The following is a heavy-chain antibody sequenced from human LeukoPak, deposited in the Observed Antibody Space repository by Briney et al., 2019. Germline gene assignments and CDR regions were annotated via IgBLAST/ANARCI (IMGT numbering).Heavy chain of an antibody. CDR2: ITGSGGST. CDR1: GFTFSSYA. CDR3: AKDAFGSGSTWYDF. D-gene: IGHD6-13*01. Sequence: GMSLRLSCAASGFTFSSYAMSWVRQAPGKGLEWVSSITGSGGSTYYADSVKGRFTISTDNSKNTLYLQMNSLRAEDTTVYYCAKDAFGSGSTWYDFWGQGTLVTASS. J-gene: IGHJ4*02. V-gene: IGHV3-23*01.